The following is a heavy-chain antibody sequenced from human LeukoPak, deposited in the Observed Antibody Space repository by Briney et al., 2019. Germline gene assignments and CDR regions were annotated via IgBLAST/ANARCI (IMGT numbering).Heavy chain of an antibody. J-gene: IGHJ5*02. CDR3: ARVGIAVAGRVGWFDP. V-gene: IGHV4-30-2*01. Sequence: PSETLSLTCAVSGGSISSGGYSWSWIRQPPGKGLEWIGYIYHSGSTYYNPSLKSRVTISVDRSKNQFSLKLSSVTAADTAVYYCARVGIAVAGRVGWFDPWGQGTLVTVSS. D-gene: IGHD6-19*01. CDR1: GGSISSGGYS. CDR2: IYHSGST.